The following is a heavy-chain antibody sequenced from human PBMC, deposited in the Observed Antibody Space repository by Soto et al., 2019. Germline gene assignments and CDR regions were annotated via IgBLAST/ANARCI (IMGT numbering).Heavy chain of an antibody. J-gene: IGHJ4*02. CDR3: ARSRYYFDY. CDR1: GYTLKNYG. CDR2: IKVDNGDT. Sequence: SVKVSCKASGYTLKNYGIGWVRQAPGLGPEWVGWIKVDNGDTKYAEKLQGRVTFTTDTSTSTAYMELRDLRSDDTALYYCARSRYYFDYWGQGTLVNVSS. V-gene: IGHV1-18*01.